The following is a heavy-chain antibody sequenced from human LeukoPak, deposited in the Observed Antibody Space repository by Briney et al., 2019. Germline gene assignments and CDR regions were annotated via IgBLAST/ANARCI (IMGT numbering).Heavy chain of an antibody. CDR2: IIPIFGTA. J-gene: IGHJ5*02. CDR3: ARESWIERISSTSTTIINWFDP. D-gene: IGHD2-2*01. V-gene: IGHV1-69*01. CDR1: GGTFSSYA. Sequence: SVKASCKASGGTFSSYAISWVRQAPGQGLEWMGGIIPIFGTANYAQKFQGRVTITADESTSTAYMELSSLRSEDTAVYYCARESWIERISSTSTTIINWFDPWGQGTLVTVSS.